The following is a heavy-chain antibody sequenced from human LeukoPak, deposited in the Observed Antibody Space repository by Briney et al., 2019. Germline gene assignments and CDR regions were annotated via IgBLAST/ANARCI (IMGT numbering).Heavy chain of an antibody. J-gene: IGHJ5*02. V-gene: IGHV1-46*01. CDR3: ARDFTVVVPAAMTEYWFDP. CDR1: GYTFTSYY. Sequence: GASVKVSCKASGYTFTSYYMHWVRQAPGQGLGWMGIINPSGGSTSYAQKFQGRVTMTRDTCTSTVYMELSSLRSEDTAVYYCARDFTVVVPAAMTEYWFDPWGQGTLVTVSS. CDR2: INPSGGST. D-gene: IGHD2-2*01.